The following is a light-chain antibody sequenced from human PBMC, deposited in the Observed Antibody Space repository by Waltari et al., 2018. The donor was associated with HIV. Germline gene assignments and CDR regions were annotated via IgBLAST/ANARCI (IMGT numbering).Light chain of an antibody. V-gene: IGLV2-18*02. CDR2: EVT. CDR1: SSDIGAYNL. J-gene: IGLJ3*02. Sequence: QSALTQPPSVSGSLGQSVPISCTGTSSDIGAYNLLSWYQQSPGTAPKLRIYEVTHRPSGVPVRFSGSKSGNTASLTISGLQADDEADYYCSSYTTSSTWVFGGGTKLTVL. CDR3: SSYTTSSTWV.